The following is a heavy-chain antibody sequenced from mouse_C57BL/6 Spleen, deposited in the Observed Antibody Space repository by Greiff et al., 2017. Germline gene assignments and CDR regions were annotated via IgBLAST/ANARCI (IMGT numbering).Heavy chain of an antibody. Sequence: EVHLVESGAELVKPGASVKLSCTASGFNIKDYYMHWVKQRTEQGLEWIGRIDPEDGETKYAPKFQGKATITADTSSNTAYLQLSSLTSEDTAVYYCAREMRDYDVRRYFDVWGTGTTVTVSS. D-gene: IGHD2-4*01. CDR1: GFNIKDYY. V-gene: IGHV14-2*01. J-gene: IGHJ1*03. CDR3: AREMRDYDVRRYFDV. CDR2: IDPEDGET.